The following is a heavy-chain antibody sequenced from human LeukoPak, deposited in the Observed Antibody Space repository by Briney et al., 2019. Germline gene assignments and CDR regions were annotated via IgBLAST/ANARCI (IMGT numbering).Heavy chain of an antibody. V-gene: IGHV1-8*01. D-gene: IGHD5-24*01. CDR2: MNLNSGNT. CDR3: ATREMATTYYFDY. J-gene: IGHJ4*02. Sequence: ASVKVSCKASGYTFSSYDVNWVRQATGQGLEWMGWMNLNSGNTGYAQKFQGRVTMTRNTSISTVYMEVRGLRSEDTAVYYCATREMATTYYFDYWGQGTQVTVSS. CDR1: GYTFSSYD.